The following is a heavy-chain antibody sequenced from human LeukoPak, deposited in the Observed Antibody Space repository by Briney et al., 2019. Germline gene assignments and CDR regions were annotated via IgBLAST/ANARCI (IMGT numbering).Heavy chain of an antibody. CDR3: ARDRWGSGPEILYNP. J-gene: IGHJ5*02. Sequence: SETLSLTCAVSGVSLTDYYWSWIRQSPGKGLEWIGEVSPDGYSKYNPSLKSRLSMSVDRSENQLSLRLSSVTAADTAIYYCARDRWGSGPEILYNPLAQGTLVTVSS. CDR1: GVSLTDYY. V-gene: IGHV4-34*01. D-gene: IGHD2-15*01. CDR2: VSPDGYS.